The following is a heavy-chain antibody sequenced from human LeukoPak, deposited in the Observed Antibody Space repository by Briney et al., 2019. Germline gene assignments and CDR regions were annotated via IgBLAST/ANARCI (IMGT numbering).Heavy chain of an antibody. J-gene: IGHJ4*02. CDR1: GFTFSSYA. V-gene: IGHV3-23*01. Sequence: GGSLRLSCAASGFTFSSYAMTLVRQAPGRGLEWVSGISDSGGGSYYADSVKGRFTISRENSKSMLYLQMNSLRADDTAVYYCAKHSGTRGWYNGYWGQGTLVTVSS. CDR2: ISDSGGGS. D-gene: IGHD6-19*01. CDR3: AKHSGTRGWYNGY.